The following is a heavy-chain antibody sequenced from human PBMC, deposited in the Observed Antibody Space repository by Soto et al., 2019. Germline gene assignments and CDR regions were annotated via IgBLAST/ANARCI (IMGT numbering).Heavy chain of an antibody. J-gene: IGHJ6*02. CDR3: ARNGGFGELLTYYYYYGMDV. D-gene: IGHD3-10*01. Sequence: GGSLRLSCAASGFTFSSYWVSWVRQAPGKGLEWVANIKQDGSEKYYVDSVKGRFTISRDNAKNSLYLQMNSLRAEDTAVYYCARNGGFGELLTYYYYYGMDVWGQGTTVTVSS. CDR2: IKQDGSEK. V-gene: IGHV3-7*01. CDR1: GFTFSSYW.